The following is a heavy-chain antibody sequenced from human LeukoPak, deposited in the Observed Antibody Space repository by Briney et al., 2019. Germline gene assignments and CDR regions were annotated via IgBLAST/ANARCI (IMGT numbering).Heavy chain of an antibody. D-gene: IGHD3-16*01. Sequence: PAGGSLRLSCAVSGFSFSASWMSWVRQTPGKGLEWVANIKPDGSSQYYVDSVKGRFTISRDNADNSLYLQMNSLRAGDTAIYYCARDPADRAWGAFDSWGQGALVTVSS. V-gene: IGHV3-7*01. CDR1: GFSFSASW. J-gene: IGHJ4*02. CDR3: ARDPADRAWGAFDS. CDR2: IKPDGSSQ.